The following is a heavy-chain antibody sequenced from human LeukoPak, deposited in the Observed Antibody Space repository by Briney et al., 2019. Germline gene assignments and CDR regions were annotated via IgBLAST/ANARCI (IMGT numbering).Heavy chain of an antibody. CDR1: GGSISSYY. V-gene: IGHV4-59*01. CDR2: IYYSGST. Sequence: SETLSLTCTVSGGSISSYYWSWIRQPPGKGLEWIGYIYYSGSTNYNPSLKSRVTISVDTSKNQFSLKLSSVTAADTAVYYCAREWGLRGVNGMDVWGQGTLVTVSS. J-gene: IGHJ6*02. CDR3: AREWGLRGVNGMDV. D-gene: IGHD3-10*01.